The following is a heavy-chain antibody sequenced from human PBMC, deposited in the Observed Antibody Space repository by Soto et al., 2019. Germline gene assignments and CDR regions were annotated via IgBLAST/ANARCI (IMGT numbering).Heavy chain of an antibody. Sequence: TLSLTPTVPGGSISSGDYYWRWILQPPGKGLEWIEYIHYSGRTSYHPSLKSRVTISVDTSKDQFSLKLSSVTAADTAVYYCARSPTTVTTWYYFDYWGKGTLVTVSS. CDR3: ARSPTTVTTWYYFDY. D-gene: IGHD4-4*01. V-gene: IGHV4-30-4*01. CDR2: IHYSGRT. CDR1: GGSISSGDYY. J-gene: IGHJ4*02.